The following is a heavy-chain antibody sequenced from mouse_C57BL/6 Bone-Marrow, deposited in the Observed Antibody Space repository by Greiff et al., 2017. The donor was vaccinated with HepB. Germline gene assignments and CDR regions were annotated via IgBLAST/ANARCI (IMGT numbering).Heavy chain of an antibody. CDR3: TRDCYGSSYWYFDV. J-gene: IGHJ1*03. V-gene: IGHV5-9-1*02. CDR2: ISSGGDYI. Sequence: EVQLVESGEGLVKPGGSLKLSCAASGFTFSSYAMSWVRQTPEKRLEWVAYISSGGDYIYYADTVKGRFTISRDNARNTLYLQMSSLKSEDTAMYYCTRDCYGSSYWYFDVWGTGTTVTVSS. CDR1: GFTFSSYA. D-gene: IGHD1-1*01.